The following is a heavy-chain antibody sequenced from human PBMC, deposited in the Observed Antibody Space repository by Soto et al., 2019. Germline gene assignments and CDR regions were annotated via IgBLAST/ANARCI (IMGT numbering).Heavy chain of an antibody. V-gene: IGHV4-59*01. J-gene: IGHJ4*02. D-gene: IGHD3-10*01. CDR2: IYYSGST. Sequence: QVQLQESGPGLVKPSETLSLTCTVSGGSISSYYWSWIRQPPGKGLEWIGYIYYSGSTNYNPSLKSRVTISVDTSKNQFALKLRSVTAADTAVYYCASGVGYSGSGSYPPFFDYWGQGTLVTVSS. CDR1: GGSISSYY. CDR3: ASGVGYSGSGSYPPFFDY.